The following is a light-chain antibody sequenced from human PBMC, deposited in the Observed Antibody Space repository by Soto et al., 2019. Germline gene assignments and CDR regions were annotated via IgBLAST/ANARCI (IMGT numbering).Light chain of an antibody. CDR1: QSVSSIY. J-gene: IGKJ1*01. Sequence: EILLTQFPGTLSLSPGERATLSCGASQSVSSIYLAWYQQKPGQTPRLLFYGASNRATGIPDRFSASGSGTDFTLTISRLETEDNAVYYCQQYGRSPPWTFGHGTKVDIK. CDR2: GAS. V-gene: IGKV3-20*01. CDR3: QQYGRSPPWT.